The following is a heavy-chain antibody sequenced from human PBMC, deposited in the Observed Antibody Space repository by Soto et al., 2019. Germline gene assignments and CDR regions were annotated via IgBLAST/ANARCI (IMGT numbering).Heavy chain of an antibody. CDR1: GFTFSRYG. D-gene: IGHD6-13*01. CDR3: ARFAGSSWYRGTFDP. Sequence: QVQLVESGGGVVQPGRSLRLSCAASGFTFSRYGMHWVRQAPGKGLEWVAVIWYDGSNKYYADSVKGRFTISRDNSKNTLYLQMNSLRAEDTAVYYCARFAGSSWYRGTFDPWGQGTLVTVSS. J-gene: IGHJ5*02. V-gene: IGHV3-33*01. CDR2: IWYDGSNK.